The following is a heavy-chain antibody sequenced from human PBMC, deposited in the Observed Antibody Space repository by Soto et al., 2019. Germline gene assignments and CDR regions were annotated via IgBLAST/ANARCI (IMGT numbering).Heavy chain of an antibody. J-gene: IGHJ4*02. CDR1: GGTFSSYA. Sequence: QVQLVQSGAEVKKPGSSVKVSCKASGGTFSSYAISWVRQAPGQGLEWMGGIIPIFGTANYAQKFQGRVTIPADKSTSTAYMELSSLRSEDTAVYYCAREVSITGTTSLLDYWGQGTLVTVSS. CDR3: AREVSITGTTSLLDY. D-gene: IGHD1-20*01. V-gene: IGHV1-69*06. CDR2: IIPIFGTA.